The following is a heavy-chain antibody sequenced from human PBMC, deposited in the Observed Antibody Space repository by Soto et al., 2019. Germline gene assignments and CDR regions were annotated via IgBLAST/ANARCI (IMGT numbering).Heavy chain of an antibody. CDR1: GGTLSRSA. Sequence: QVQLVQSGAEVKKPGSSVKVSCKASGGTLSRSAISWVRQAPGQGLEWMGGIIPIFGPAIDAQKFRGRVSIIADESTRTAYMEMSSLRSDDTAVYYCGTGSRWTKVDSWGQGTLVTVSS. V-gene: IGHV1-69*01. CDR2: IIPIFGPA. J-gene: IGHJ4*02. D-gene: IGHD6-13*01. CDR3: GTGSRWTKVDS.